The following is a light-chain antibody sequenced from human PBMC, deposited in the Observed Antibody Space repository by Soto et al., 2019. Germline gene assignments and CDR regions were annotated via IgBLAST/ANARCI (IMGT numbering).Light chain of an antibody. CDR3: GTWNRSQSVWV. V-gene: IGLV1-51*01. J-gene: IGLJ3*02. Sequence: QSVLTQPPSVSAAPGQKVTISCSGSPSNIGSQYVSWYQRLPGKAPKLLIYDNYQRPSGIPYRFSGSKSGTSATLGITGLQTGDEADYYCGTWNRSQSVWVLGGGTKVTVL. CDR1: PSNIGSQY. CDR2: DNY.